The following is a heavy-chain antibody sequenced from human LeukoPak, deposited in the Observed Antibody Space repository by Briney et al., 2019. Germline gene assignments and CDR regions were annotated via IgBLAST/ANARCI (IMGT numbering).Heavy chain of an antibody. CDR1: VLTFSSYG. Sequence: GGTLRLACAASVLTFSSYGMGWVRQAPEKGLEWVSVISGSGGSTYYADSVKGRFTISRDNSKNTLYLQMNSLRAEDTAVYYCAKDLRYSGSPRAFDFWGQGTMVTVSS. CDR2: ISGSGGST. D-gene: IGHD1-26*01. CDR3: AKDLRYSGSPRAFDF. V-gene: IGHV3-23*01. J-gene: IGHJ3*01.